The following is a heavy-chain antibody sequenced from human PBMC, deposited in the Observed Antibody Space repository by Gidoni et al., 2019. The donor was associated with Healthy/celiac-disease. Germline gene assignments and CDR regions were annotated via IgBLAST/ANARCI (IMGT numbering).Heavy chain of an antibody. D-gene: IGHD5-12*01. CDR2: IYTSGST. Sequence: QVQLQESGPGLVKPSETLSLTCTVSVGSIRSYSWSWIRQPAGKGLEWIGRIYTSGSTNDNPSLKSRVTMSVDTSKNQVSLKLSAVTASDTAVYYCARDMSGYDYFGNWFDPWGQGTLVTVSS. CDR1: VGSIRSYS. V-gene: IGHV4-4*07. CDR3: ARDMSGYDYFGNWFDP. J-gene: IGHJ5*02.